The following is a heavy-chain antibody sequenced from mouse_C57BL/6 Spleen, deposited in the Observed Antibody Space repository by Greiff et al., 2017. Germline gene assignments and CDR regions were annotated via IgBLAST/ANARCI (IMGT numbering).Heavy chain of an antibody. CDR1: GFTFSDFY. CDR2: SRNKANDYTT. CDR3: ARDEALYGSRAMDY. V-gene: IGHV7-1*01. D-gene: IGHD1-1*01. J-gene: IGHJ4*01. Sequence: EVQLVESGGGLVQSGRSLRLSCATSGFTFSDFYMEWVRQAPGKGLEWIAASRNKANDYTTEYSASVKGRFIVSRDTSQSILYLQMNALRAEDTAIYYCARDEALYGSRAMDYWGQGTSVTVSS.